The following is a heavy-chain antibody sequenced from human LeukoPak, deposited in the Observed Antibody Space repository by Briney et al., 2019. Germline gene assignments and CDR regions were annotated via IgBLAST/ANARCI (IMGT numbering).Heavy chain of an antibody. D-gene: IGHD5-12*01. J-gene: IGHJ4*02. CDR1: GFTFSSYV. CDR3: AKDGYSGYAFDPNFDY. Sequence: GGSRTLSCAASGFTFSSYVMSWVRQAPGKGLEWVSAISGSGGTTYYADSVKGRFTISRDNSKNTLYLQMNSLRAEDTAIYYCAKDGYSGYAFDPNFDYWGQGTLVTVSS. CDR2: ISGSGGTT. V-gene: IGHV3-23*01.